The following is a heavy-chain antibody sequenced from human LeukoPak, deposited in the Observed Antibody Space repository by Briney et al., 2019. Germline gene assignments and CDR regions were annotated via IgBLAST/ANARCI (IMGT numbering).Heavy chain of an antibody. V-gene: IGHV1-8*01. J-gene: IGHJ4*02. Sequence: GASVKLSCKASGYTFTSYDINWVRQATGQGLEWMGWMNPNSANTGYAQKFQGRVTMTRNTSVSTAYMELSSLRSEDTAVYYCARAIKYYYDSSGYYAYYFDYWGQGTLVTVSS. CDR2: MNPNSANT. CDR3: ARAIKYYYDSSGYYAYYFDY. D-gene: IGHD3-22*01. CDR1: GYTFTSYD.